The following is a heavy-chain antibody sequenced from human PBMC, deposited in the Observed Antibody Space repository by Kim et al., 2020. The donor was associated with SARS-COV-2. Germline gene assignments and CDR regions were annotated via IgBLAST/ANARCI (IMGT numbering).Heavy chain of an antibody. CDR3: ALLVAS. Sequence: GESLKISCKGSGYSFTSYWIGWVRQMPGKGLGWMGIIYLVDSVTRYSPSFQGQVTIPADRSITTPYLQWSSLRPPDTAFSSFALLVASGAQETLFPSPS. V-gene: IGHV5-51*01. D-gene: IGHD3-3*01. J-gene: IGHJ4*02. CDR2: IYLVDSVT. CDR1: GYSFTSYW.